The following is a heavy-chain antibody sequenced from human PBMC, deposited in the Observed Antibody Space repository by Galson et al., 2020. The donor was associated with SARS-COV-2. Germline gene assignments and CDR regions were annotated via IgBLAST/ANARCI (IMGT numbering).Heavy chain of an antibody. J-gene: IGHJ6*02. CDR2: IYYSGST. V-gene: IGHV4-59*01. CDR3: VRAEGEYGDYGYYGMDV. Sequence: SETLSLTCTVSGGSISSYYWSWIRQPPGKGLEWIGYIYYSGSTNYNPSLKSRVTISVDTSKNQFSLKLSSVTAADTAVYYCVRAEGEYGDYGYYGMDVWGQGTTVTVSS. D-gene: IGHD4-17*01. CDR1: GGSISSYY.